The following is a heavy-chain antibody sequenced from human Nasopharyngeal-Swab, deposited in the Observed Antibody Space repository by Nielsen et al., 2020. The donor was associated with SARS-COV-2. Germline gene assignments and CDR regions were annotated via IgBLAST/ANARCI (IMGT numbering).Heavy chain of an antibody. Sequence: SETLSLTCTVSGGSISSGGYYWSWIRQPPGKGLEWIGYIYYSGSTYYNPSLKSRVTISVDTSKNQFSLNLSSVTAADTAVYYCAGDRGMITFGGVIVSGPFDYWGQGTLVTVSS. V-gene: IGHV4-31*03. D-gene: IGHD3-16*02. CDR3: AGDRGMITFGGVIVSGPFDY. J-gene: IGHJ4*02. CDR2: IYYSGST. CDR1: GGSISSGGYY.